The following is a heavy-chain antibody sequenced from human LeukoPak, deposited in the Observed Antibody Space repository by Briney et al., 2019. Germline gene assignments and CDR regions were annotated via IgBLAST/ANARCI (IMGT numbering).Heavy chain of an antibody. CDR3: ASTSYYDFWSGWRPAGKYFQH. D-gene: IGHD3-3*01. J-gene: IGHJ1*01. V-gene: IGHV3-74*01. CDR2: INSDGSST. Sequence: PGGSLRLSCAASGFTFSSYWMHWVRQAPGKGLVWVSRINSDGSSTSYADSVKGRFTISRDNAKNTLYLQMNSLRAEDTAVYYCASTSYYDFWSGWRPAGKYFQHWGQGTLVTVSS. CDR1: GFTFSSYW.